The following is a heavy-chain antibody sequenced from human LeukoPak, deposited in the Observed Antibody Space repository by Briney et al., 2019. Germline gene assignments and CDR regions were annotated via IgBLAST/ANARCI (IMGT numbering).Heavy chain of an antibody. CDR2: INPNSGGT. J-gene: IGHJ4*02. CDR1: GYTFTGYY. D-gene: IGHD6-13*01. Sequence: ASVKVSCKASGYTFTGYYIHWVRQAPGQGLEWMGWINPNSGGTNYAQKFQGRVTMTRDTSTSTPYMELSRLRSDDTAVYYCARGGDSSSWFTSPDYWGQGTLVTVSS. V-gene: IGHV1-2*02. CDR3: ARGGDSSSWFTSPDY.